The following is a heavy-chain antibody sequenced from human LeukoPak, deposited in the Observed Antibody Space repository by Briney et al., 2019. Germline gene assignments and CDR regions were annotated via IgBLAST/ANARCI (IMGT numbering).Heavy chain of an antibody. Sequence: PGGSLTLSCAASGFTFSTYNMNWVRQASGKGLEWVSCISSSSNYIYYADSVKGRFTISRDNAKNSLYLQMNSLRAEDTDVYYCARDVGASAPDAFDIWGQGTMVTVSS. J-gene: IGHJ3*02. CDR3: ARDVGASAPDAFDI. CDR2: ISSSSNYI. CDR1: GFTFSTYN. V-gene: IGHV3-21*01. D-gene: IGHD1-26*01.